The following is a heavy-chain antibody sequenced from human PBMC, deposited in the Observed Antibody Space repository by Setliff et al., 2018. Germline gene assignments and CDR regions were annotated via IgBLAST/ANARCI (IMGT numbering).Heavy chain of an antibody. J-gene: IGHJ6*03. CDR1: GFTFGDFA. Sequence: GGSLRLSCSASGFTFGDFAMTWVRQAPGKGLEWVSGIGGRGISTYYADSVKGRFIISRDNSENTLYLQMNSLRADDTAVYYCARHSYGPHDYYYYYMDVWGKGTTVTVSS. CDR2: IGGRGIST. D-gene: IGHD5-18*01. CDR3: ARHSYGPHDYYYYYMDV. V-gene: IGHV3-23*01.